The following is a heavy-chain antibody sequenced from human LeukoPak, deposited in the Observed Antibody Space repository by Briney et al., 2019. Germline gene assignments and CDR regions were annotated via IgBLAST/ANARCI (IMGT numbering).Heavy chain of an antibody. CDR3: ARAGTPTDIVVVVAATGGNWFDP. CDR2: FDPEDGET. Sequence: EASVKVSCKVSGYTLTELSMHWVRQAPGKGLEWMGGFDPEDGETIYAQKFQGRVTMTEDTSTDTAYMELSSLRSDDTAVYYCARAGTPTDIVVVVAATGGNWFDPWGQGTLVTVSS. D-gene: IGHD2-15*01. CDR1: GYTLTELS. V-gene: IGHV1-24*01. J-gene: IGHJ5*02.